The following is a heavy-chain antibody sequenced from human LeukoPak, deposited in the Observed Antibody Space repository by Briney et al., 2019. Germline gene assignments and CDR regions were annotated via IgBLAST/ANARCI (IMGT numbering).Heavy chain of an antibody. CDR3: AREPVVPAARSYYYYYGMDV. J-gene: IGHJ6*02. CDR1: GGTFSSYA. D-gene: IGHD2-2*01. CDR2: ISAYNGNT. Sequence: ASVKVSCKASGGTFSSYAISWVRQAPGQGLEWMGWISAYNGNTNYAQKLQGRVTMTTDTSTSTAYMELRSLRSDDTAVYYCAREPVVPAARSYYYYYGMDVWGQGTTVTVSS. V-gene: IGHV1-18*01.